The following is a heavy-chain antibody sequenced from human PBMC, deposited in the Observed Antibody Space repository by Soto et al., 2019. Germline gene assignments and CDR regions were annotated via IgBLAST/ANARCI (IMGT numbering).Heavy chain of an antibody. CDR1: GYTFTSYY. CDR2: INPSGGST. J-gene: IGHJ4*02. Sequence: QVQLVQSGAEVKKPGASVKVSCKASGYTFTSYYMHWVRQAPGQGLEWMGIINPSGGSTSYAQKSKGRVTMTGDTSTSTVYMGLSSLRSEDTAVYYCARDGRGSYSSGWYYFDYWGQGTRVTVSS. V-gene: IGHV1-46*01. D-gene: IGHD6-19*01. CDR3: ARDGRGSYSSGWYYFDY.